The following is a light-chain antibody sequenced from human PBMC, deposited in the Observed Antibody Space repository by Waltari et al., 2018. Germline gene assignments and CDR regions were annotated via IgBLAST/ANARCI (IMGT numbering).Light chain of an antibody. J-gene: IGKJ4*01. Sequence: EIVMTQSPATLSVSPGERITLSCKASQSIDNNLAWYQQKPGQAPRLLIYAASTRATDVPARFRGSGSWTEVTLTISSLQSEDCGVFYCQQYNRWPPLTFGGGTKVEIK. V-gene: IGKV3-15*01. CDR1: QSIDNN. CDR2: AAS. CDR3: QQYNRWPPLT.